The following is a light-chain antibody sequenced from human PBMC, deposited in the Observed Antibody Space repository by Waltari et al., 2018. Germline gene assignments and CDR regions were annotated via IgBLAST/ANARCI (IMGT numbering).Light chain of an antibody. CDR3: QQYGTSLYT. Sequence: EIVLTQSPGTLSLSPGERVTLSCRASQSVRSTYLAWYQQKPGQAPRLLIYGASTRATGIPDRFSGSGSGTDFTLTISRLEPEDFAVYYCQQYGTSLYTFGQGTKLEI. CDR2: GAS. V-gene: IGKV3-20*01. CDR1: QSVRSTY. J-gene: IGKJ2*01.